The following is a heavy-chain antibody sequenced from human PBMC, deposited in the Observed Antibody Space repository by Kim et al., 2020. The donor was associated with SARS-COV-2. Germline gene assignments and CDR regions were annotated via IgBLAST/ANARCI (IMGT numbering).Heavy chain of an antibody. D-gene: IGHD6-19*01. CDR2: INHSGST. V-gene: IGHV4-34*01. CDR3: ARSTLSSGWYGPWVGFDY. J-gene: IGHJ4*02. CDR1: GGSFSGYY. Sequence: SETLSLTCAVYGGSFSGYYWSRIRQPPGKGLEWIGEINHSGSTNYNPSLKSRVTISVDTSKNQFSLKLSSVTAADTAVYYCARSTLSSGWYGPWVGFDYWGQGTLVTVSS.